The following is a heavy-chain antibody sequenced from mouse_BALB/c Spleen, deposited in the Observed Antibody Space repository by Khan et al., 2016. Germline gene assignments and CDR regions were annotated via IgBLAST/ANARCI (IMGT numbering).Heavy chain of an antibody. CDR1: GFTLTNYG. CDR2: INTYNGEP. J-gene: IGHJ1*01. Sequence: QIQLVQSGPELRKPGETVKISCKASGFTLTNYGMNWLKQAPGKDLKWMGWINTYNGEPTYVDDFKGRFAFSLETSASTAYLQINNLKNEDTATYVCASWGNYWHFDVWGAGTTVTVSS. V-gene: IGHV9-3-1*01. CDR3: ASWGNYWHFDV.